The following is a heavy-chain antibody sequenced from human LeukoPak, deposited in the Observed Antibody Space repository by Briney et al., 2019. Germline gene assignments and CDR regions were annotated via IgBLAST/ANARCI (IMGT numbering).Heavy chain of an antibody. V-gene: IGHV3-23*01. CDR2: ITGSGGST. CDR3: AKDRTVGASYWYFDL. D-gene: IGHD1-26*01. J-gene: IGHJ2*01. CDR1: GFTFSNYA. Sequence: PGGSLRLSCAASGFTFSNYAMSWVRQAPGKGLEWVSTITGSGGSTYYADSVKGWFTISRDSSKNTLFLHMNTLRAEDTAIYYCAKDRTVGASYWYFDLWGRGTLVTVSS.